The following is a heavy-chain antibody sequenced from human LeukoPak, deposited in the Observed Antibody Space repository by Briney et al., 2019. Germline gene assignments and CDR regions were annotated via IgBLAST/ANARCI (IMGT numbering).Heavy chain of an antibody. CDR2: INHSGST. CDR1: GFTFSNYA. CDR3: ARIVVVPAASRVYYYYMDV. Sequence: PGGSLRLSCAASGFTFSNYAMSWVRQAPGKGLEWIGEINHSGSTNYNPSLKSRVTISVDTSKNQFSLKLSSVTAADTAVYYCARIVVVPAASRVYYYYMDVWGKGTTVTISS. J-gene: IGHJ6*03. V-gene: IGHV4-34*01. D-gene: IGHD2-2*01.